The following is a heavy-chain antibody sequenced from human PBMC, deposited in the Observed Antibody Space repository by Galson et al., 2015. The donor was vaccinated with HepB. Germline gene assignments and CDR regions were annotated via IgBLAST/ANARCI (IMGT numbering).Heavy chain of an antibody. Sequence: SLRLSCAASGFTFSSYWMSWVRQAPGKGLEWVANIKQDGSEKYYVDSVKGRFTISRDNAKNSLYLQMNSLRAEDTAVYYCARSNYYGSGSYYPFDYWGQGTLVTVSS. CDR3: ARSNYYGSGSYYPFDY. CDR2: IKQDGSEK. J-gene: IGHJ4*02. D-gene: IGHD3-10*01. V-gene: IGHV3-7*03. CDR1: GFTFSSYW.